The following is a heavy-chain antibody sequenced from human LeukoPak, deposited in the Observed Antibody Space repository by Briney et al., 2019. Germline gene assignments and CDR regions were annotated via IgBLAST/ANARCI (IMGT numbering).Heavy chain of an antibody. Sequence: SETLPLTCTVSGGSISSSSYYWGWVRQPPGKGLEWIGSIYYSGSTYYNPSLKSRVTISVDTSKNQFSLKLSSVTAADTAVYYCARLSRPAAALDYWGQGTLVTVSS. CDR3: ARLSRPAAALDY. J-gene: IGHJ4*02. CDR1: GGSISSSSYY. CDR2: IYYSGST. D-gene: IGHD6-13*01. V-gene: IGHV4-39*01.